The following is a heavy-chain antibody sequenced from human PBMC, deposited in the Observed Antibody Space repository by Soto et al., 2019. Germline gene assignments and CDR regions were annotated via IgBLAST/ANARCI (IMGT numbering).Heavy chain of an antibody. V-gene: IGHV3-11*06. CDR3: ARSGDNYNVLDY. CDR2: SSNSGTYT. D-gene: IGHD3-10*02. J-gene: IGHJ4*02. Sequence: QVQLVESGGGLVKPGGSLRLSCVASGFTFSDYYMSWVRQGPGKGLEWLSYSSNSGTYTKYAGSVKGRFSISRDNAKNSLYLQINSLRGEDTAIYYCARSGDNYNVLDYWGQGTPVTVSS. CDR1: GFTFSDYY.